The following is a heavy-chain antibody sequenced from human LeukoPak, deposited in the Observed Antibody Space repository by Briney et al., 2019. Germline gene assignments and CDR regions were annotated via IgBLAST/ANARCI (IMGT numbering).Heavy chain of an antibody. CDR3: VRERTYSSAWSPLNYFEY. D-gene: IGHD6-19*01. V-gene: IGHV3-7*01. CDR1: GFTFDDYA. J-gene: IGHJ4*02. Sequence: GGSLRLSCAASGFTFDDYAMHWVRQAPGKGLEWVANIKQDGSERNYADSVNGRFSISRDNAKNSLFLQMNRLRAEDTAVYYCVRERTYSSAWSPLNYFEYWGQGILVTVSS. CDR2: IKQDGSER.